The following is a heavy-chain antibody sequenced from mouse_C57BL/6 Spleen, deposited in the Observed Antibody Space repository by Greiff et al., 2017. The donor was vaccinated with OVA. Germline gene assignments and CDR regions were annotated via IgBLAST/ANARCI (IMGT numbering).Heavy chain of an antibody. D-gene: IGHD2-3*01. J-gene: IGHJ4*01. CDR2: IDPANGDT. CDR1: GFNIKNTY. V-gene: IGHV14-3*01. CDR3: DKDGSPMDY. Sequence: EVQRVESVAELVRPGASVKLSCTASGFNIKNTYMHWVKQRPEQGLEWIGRIDPANGDTTYTPKFQGKATMTADTSSNTAYLELSSLTSEETAIYYCDKDGSPMDYWGQGTSVTVSS.